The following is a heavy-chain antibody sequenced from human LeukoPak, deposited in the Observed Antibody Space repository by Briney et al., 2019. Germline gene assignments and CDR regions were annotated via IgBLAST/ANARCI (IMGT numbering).Heavy chain of an antibody. V-gene: IGHV1-46*01. J-gene: IGHJ4*02. CDR3: ARSSPVGTARVDDY. D-gene: IGHD2-21*02. CDR1: GYTFTSYG. CDR2: INPSGGST. Sequence: GASVKVSCKASGYTFTSYGISWVRQAPGQGLEWMGIINPSGGSTSYAQKFQGRVTMTRDTSTSTVYMELSSLRSEDTAVYYCARSSPVGTARVDDYWGQGTLVTVSS.